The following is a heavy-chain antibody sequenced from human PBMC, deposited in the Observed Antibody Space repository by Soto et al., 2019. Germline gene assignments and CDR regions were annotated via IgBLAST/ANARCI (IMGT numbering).Heavy chain of an antibody. V-gene: IGHV3-30-3*01. CDR2: ISYDGSNK. CDR1: GFTFSSYA. Sequence: QVQLVESGGGVVQPGRSLRLSCAASGFTFSSYAMHWVRQAPGKGLEWVAVISYDGSNKYYADSVKGRFTISRDNSKNTLYLQMNSLRAEDTAVYYCARSQWLVPDWYFDLWGRGTLVTVSS. CDR3: ARSQWLVPDWYFDL. J-gene: IGHJ2*01. D-gene: IGHD6-19*01.